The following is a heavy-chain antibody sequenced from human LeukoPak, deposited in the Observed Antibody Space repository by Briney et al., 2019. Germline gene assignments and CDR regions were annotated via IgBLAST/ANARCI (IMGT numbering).Heavy chain of an antibody. CDR3: ARARSGIAVAVAQYYFDY. Sequence: ASVKVSCKASGGTFSSYAISWVRQAPGQGLEWMGGTIPIFGTANYAQKFQGRVTITADESTSTAYMELSSLRSEDTAVYYCARARSGIAVAVAQYYFDYWGQGTLVTVSS. CDR2: TIPIFGTA. CDR1: GGTFSSYA. V-gene: IGHV1-69*13. D-gene: IGHD6-19*01. J-gene: IGHJ4*02.